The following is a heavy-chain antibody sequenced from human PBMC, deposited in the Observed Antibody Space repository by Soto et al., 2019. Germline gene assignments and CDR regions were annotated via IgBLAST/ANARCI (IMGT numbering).Heavy chain of an antibody. CDR1: GFTFSGSA. CDR2: ISGNSGST. CDR3: AKVSVVVLAAGDWFDP. J-gene: IGHJ5*02. Sequence: EVQLVESGGGLVQPGGSLKLSCAASGFTFSGSAMHWVRQASGKGLVWVSGISGNSGSTYYADSVKGRFTVSRDNSKNTVYLQMNSLRGDDTAVYYCAKVSVVVLAAGDWFDPWGQGTLVTVSS. D-gene: IGHD2-15*01. V-gene: IGHV3-23*04.